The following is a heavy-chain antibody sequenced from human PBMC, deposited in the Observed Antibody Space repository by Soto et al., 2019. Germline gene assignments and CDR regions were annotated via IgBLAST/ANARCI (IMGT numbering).Heavy chain of an antibody. V-gene: IGHV4-28*01. J-gene: IGHJ4*02. D-gene: IGHD1-26*01. CDR2: IYYSGTT. Sequence: QVQLQESGPGLVKPTDTLSLTCAVSGYSISSSSWWGWIRQPPGKGLEWIGYIYYSGTTYYNPSLKSRVTMSVDTSKNQFSLQLTSVTAVDTAVYYCARREIQGPIDYWGQGTLVTVSS. CDR1: GYSISSSSW. CDR3: ARREIQGPIDY.